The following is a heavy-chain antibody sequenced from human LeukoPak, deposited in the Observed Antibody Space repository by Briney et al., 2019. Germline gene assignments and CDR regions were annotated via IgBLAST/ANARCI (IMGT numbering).Heavy chain of an antibody. Sequence: SETLSLTCTVSGGSISSGDYSWSWIRQPPGKGLEWIGYIYYSGSTYYNPSLKSRVTISVDTSKNQFSLKLSSVTAADTAVYYCAGTSSGYYYPFDYWGQGTLVTVSS. CDR2: IYYSGST. CDR1: GGSISSGDYS. D-gene: IGHD3-22*01. J-gene: IGHJ4*02. CDR3: AGTSSGYYYPFDY. V-gene: IGHV4-30-4*01.